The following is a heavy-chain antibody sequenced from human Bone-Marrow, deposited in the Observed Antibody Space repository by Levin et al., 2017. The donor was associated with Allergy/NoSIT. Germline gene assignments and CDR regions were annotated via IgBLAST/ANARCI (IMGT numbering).Heavy chain of an antibody. V-gene: IGHV3-9*01. D-gene: IGHD1-1*01. Sequence: PGGSLRLSCAASGFIFGDYDMYWVRQAPGKGLEWVSGISWKSGTFGYADSVKGRFTISRDNARNSLYLEMNSLRPEDTARYYCAKGIIRMTTLYYYGVDVWGQGTTVTVSS. CDR3: AKGIIRMTTLYYYGVDV. J-gene: IGHJ6*02. CDR1: GFIFGDYD. CDR2: ISWKSGTF.